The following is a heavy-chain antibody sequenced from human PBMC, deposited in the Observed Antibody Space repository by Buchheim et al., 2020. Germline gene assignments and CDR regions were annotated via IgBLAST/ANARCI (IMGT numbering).Heavy chain of an antibody. Sequence: EVQLVESGGGLVQPGGSLRLSCAASGFTFSSYEMNWVRQAPGKGLEWVSYISSSGSTIYYADSVKGRFTISRDNAKNSLYLQMNGLRAEDTAVYYCARADYDSSGYYYGDAFDIWGQGT. D-gene: IGHD3-22*01. CDR1: GFTFSSYE. CDR3: ARADYDSSGYYYGDAFDI. CDR2: ISSSGSTI. V-gene: IGHV3-48*03. J-gene: IGHJ3*02.